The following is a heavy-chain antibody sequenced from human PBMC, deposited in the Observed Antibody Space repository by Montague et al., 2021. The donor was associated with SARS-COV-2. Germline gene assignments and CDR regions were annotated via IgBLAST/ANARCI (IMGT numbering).Heavy chain of an antibody. Sequence: SETLSLTCTVSGGPISSYYWSWIRQPPGKGLEWIGYMYYSGSTNYNPSLKSRVTLSVDTSKNQFSLKLSSVTAADTAVCYCARDFDYWGQGTLVTVSS. CDR1: GGPISSYY. CDR3: ARDFDY. J-gene: IGHJ4*02. CDR2: MYYSGST. V-gene: IGHV4-59*13.